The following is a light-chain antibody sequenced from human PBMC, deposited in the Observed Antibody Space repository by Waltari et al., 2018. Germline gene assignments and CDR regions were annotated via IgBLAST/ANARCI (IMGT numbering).Light chain of an antibody. CDR2: WAC. CDR1: PRVLYSSNNKNY. CDR3: QQYDSSPLT. J-gene: IGKJ4*01. V-gene: IGKV4-1*01. Sequence: IVMTQSPDSLAVSLGEMATINCKSSPRVLYSSNNKNYLAWYQQKPGPPPTALIYWACNRRESGVPDRISGSGSGTDCNLTISSLQAEDVAVYYCQQYDSSPLTFGGGTKVEIK.